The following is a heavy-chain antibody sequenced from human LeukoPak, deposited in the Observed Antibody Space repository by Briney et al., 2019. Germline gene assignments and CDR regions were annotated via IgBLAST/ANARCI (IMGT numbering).Heavy chain of an antibody. CDR3: AKDRVLGGYDNVGAFDI. V-gene: IGHV3-30*18. CDR2: KSYDGSNK. J-gene: IGHJ3*02. Sequence: TGGSLRLSCAASGFTFSSYDMHWVRQAPGKGLEWVAIKSYDGSNKYYADSVKGRFTISRDNSKNTLYLQMNSLRAEDTAVYYCAKDRVLGGYDNVGAFDIWGQGTMVTVSS. D-gene: IGHD5-12*01. CDR1: GFTFSSYD.